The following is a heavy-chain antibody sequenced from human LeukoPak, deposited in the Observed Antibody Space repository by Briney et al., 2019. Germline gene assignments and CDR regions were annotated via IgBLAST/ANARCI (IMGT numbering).Heavy chain of an antibody. D-gene: IGHD3-22*01. V-gene: IGHV3-43*02. CDR2: ISGDGGST. CDR3: AKDSSGYYYVFQH. J-gene: IGHJ1*01. Sequence: GGSLRLSCAASGFTFDDCAMHWVRQAPGKGLEWVSLISGDGGSTYYGDSVKGRFTISRDNSKNSLYLQMNSLGTEDTALYYCAKDSSGYYYVFQHWGQGTLVTVSS. CDR1: GFTFDDCA.